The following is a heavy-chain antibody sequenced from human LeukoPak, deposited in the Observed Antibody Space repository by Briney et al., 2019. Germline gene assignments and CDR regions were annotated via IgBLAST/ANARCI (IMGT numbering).Heavy chain of an antibody. CDR3: AKELYDSSGYYNDAFDI. CDR1: GFTFSSNT. CDR2: IRGGGSDT. D-gene: IGHD3-22*01. V-gene: IGHV3-23*01. J-gene: IGHJ3*02. Sequence: GGSLRLSCAASGFTFSSNTMTWVRQVSGEGLEWVSSIRGGGSDTHYAGTVRGRFTISRDNSKNTLYLQMNSLRAEDTAVYYCAKELYDSSGYYNDAFDIWGQGTMVTVSS.